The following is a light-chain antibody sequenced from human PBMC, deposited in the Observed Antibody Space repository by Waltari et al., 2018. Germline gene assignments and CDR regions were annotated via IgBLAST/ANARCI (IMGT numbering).Light chain of an antibody. Sequence: EVVLTQSPATLSLSPGERATLSCRASQSVSVNLAWYQQIPGQAPRLLIYSASTRATGIPARFSGSGSGTEFTLTISSLESEDFAVYYCQQSHNWPPLTFGGGTKVEIK. V-gene: IGKV3-15*01. CDR3: QQSHNWPPLT. CDR1: QSVSVN. CDR2: SAS. J-gene: IGKJ4*01.